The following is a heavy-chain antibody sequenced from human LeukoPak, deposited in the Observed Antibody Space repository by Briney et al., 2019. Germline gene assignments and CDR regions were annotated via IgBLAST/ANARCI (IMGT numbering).Heavy chain of an antibody. D-gene: IGHD6-19*01. V-gene: IGHV3-30-3*01. Sequence: GSLRLSCAASGFTFSSYAMHWVRQAPGKGLEWVAVISYDGSNKYYADSVKGRFTISRGNSKNTLYRQMNSLRAEDTAVYYCARDSSGWLLEAAFDIWGQGTMVTVSS. CDR2: ISYDGSNK. J-gene: IGHJ3*02. CDR3: ARDSSGWLLEAAFDI. CDR1: GFTFSSYA.